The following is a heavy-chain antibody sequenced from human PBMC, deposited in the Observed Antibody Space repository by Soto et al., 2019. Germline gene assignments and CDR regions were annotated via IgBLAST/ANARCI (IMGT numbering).Heavy chain of an antibody. D-gene: IGHD6-13*01. Sequence: QDLCLTCTGSGGSVSSGGYYWSWIRPHTGKGLEWIGYIYYSGRPNYNPSLQSRVSIAVDTSKNQFSLKLSSVTAADTAVYYCARKKGAAASLFDYSGQGPLVTVSS. J-gene: IGHJ4*02. CDR1: GGSVSSGGYY. CDR2: IYYSGRP. V-gene: IGHV4-31*03. CDR3: ARKKGAAASLFDY.